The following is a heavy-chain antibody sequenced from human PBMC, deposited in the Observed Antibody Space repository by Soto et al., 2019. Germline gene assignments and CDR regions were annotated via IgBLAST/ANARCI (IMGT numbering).Heavy chain of an antibody. D-gene: IGHD3-22*01. CDR2: LRDDADDA. CDR1: GFIFSNYG. J-gene: IGHJ3*02. V-gene: IGHV3-33*01. CDR3: ARSIVVVRDAFDI. Sequence: QAQLVESGGGVVQPGGSLRLSCAASGFIFSNYGMHWVRQAPGKGLEWVAVLRDDADDAYYTDSVKGRFTISRDNSMNTLYLQMNSLRAEDTAVYYCARSIVVVRDAFDIWGQGTMVTVSS.